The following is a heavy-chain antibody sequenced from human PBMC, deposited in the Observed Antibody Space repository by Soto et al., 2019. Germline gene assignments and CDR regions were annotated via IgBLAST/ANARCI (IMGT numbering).Heavy chain of an antibody. D-gene: IGHD1-26*01. CDR2: MNPKSGNT. CDR1: GYTFTSYD. CDR3: ARERSSGAFDI. J-gene: IGHJ3*02. V-gene: IGHV1-8*01. Sequence: QVQLVQSGAEVKKPGASVKVSCKTSGYTFTSYDINWVRQATGQGLEWMGWMNPKSGNTAYSQKFQGRVTMTRNTTRSTAYMELSSLRSEDTAVYYCARERSSGAFDIWGQGTMVTVSS.